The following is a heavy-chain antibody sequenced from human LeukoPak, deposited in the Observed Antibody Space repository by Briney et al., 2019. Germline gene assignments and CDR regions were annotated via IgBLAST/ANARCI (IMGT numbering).Heavy chain of an antibody. CDR3: VRDSYGSGTYFSAH. J-gene: IGHJ4*02. V-gene: IGHV3-48*01. D-gene: IGHD3-10*01. CDR2: ISTISNT. CDR1: GFTFSSYS. Sequence: GGSLRLSCAASGFTFSSYSMNWVRQAPGKGLEWVSYISTISNTHYADSVKGRFTISRDNAKNSLFLQMNSLRAEDTAVYYCVRDSYGSGTYFSAHWGQGTPVTVSS.